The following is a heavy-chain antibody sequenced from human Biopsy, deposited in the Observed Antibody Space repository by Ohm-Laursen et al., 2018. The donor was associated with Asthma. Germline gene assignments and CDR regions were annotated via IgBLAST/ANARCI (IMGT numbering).Heavy chain of an antibody. Sequence: SLRLSCAASGFTFSSYGMNWVRQAPGKGLEWVGVISKDASTQDYADSVKGRFTMARDNSKNTLDLQMNSLREEDTAVYYCVRDGTDDAFDIWGQGTVVSVSS. J-gene: IGHJ3*02. CDR3: VRDGTDDAFDI. CDR2: ISKDASTQ. D-gene: IGHD1-1*01. CDR1: GFTFSSYG. V-gene: IGHV3-30*06.